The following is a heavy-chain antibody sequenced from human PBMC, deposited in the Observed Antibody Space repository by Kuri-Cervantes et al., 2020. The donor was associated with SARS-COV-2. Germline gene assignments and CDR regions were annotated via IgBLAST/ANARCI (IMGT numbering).Heavy chain of an antibody. CDR3: ASLGVDCSGGSCWQGFDY. D-gene: IGHD2-15*01. J-gene: IGHJ4*02. V-gene: IGHV1-69*04. CDR1: GGTFSSYA. CDR2: IIPILGTA. Sequence: SVKVSCKASGGTFSSYAISWVRQAPGQGLEWMGRIIPILGTANYAQKFQGRVTITADKSTSTAYMELSSLRSEDTAVYYCASLGVDCSGGSCWQGFDYWGQGTLVTVSS.